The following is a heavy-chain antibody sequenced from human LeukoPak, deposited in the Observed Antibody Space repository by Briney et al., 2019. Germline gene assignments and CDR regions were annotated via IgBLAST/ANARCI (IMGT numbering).Heavy chain of an antibody. Sequence: GGSLRLSCAASGFTFSSDAMTWVRQAPGKGLEWISAINGGAYSTSYADSVKGRFTISRDNSKNTLYLQMNSLRAEDTAVYYCARNSSGFKLGDAFDIWGQGTLVTVSS. V-gene: IGHV3-23*01. CDR2: INGGAYST. CDR1: GFTFSSDA. D-gene: IGHD3-22*01. CDR3: ARNSSGFKLGDAFDI. J-gene: IGHJ3*02.